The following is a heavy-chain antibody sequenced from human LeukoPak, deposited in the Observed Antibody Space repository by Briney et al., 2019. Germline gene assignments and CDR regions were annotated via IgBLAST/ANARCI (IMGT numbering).Heavy chain of an antibody. V-gene: IGHV3-74*01. Sequence: PGGSLRLSCAASGFTFSSYWMHWVRQAPGKGLVWVSRINTDETTTNSADSVEGRFSISRDNSKNTLYLQMNSLRAEDTAVYYCAKGLVVPAAMQYYFDYWGQGTLVTVSS. CDR2: INTDETTT. CDR1: GFTFSSYW. J-gene: IGHJ4*02. D-gene: IGHD2-2*01. CDR3: AKGLVVPAAMQYYFDY.